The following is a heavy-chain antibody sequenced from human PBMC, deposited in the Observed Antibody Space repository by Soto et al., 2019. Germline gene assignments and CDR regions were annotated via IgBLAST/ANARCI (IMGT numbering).Heavy chain of an antibody. J-gene: IGHJ4*02. CDR3: ARSRIGGAAASYYFDY. CDR2: IYYSGST. Sequence: SETLSLTCTVSGGSISSGGYYWSWIRQHPGKGLEWIGYIYYSGSTYYNPSLKSRVTISVDTSKNQFSLKLSSVTAADTAVYYCARSRIGGAAASYYFDYWGQGTLVTVSS. D-gene: IGHD6-13*01. CDR1: GGSISSGGYY. V-gene: IGHV4-31*03.